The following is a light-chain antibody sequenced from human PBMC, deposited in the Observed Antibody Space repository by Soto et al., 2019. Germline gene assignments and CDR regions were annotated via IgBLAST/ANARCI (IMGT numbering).Light chain of an antibody. CDR2: QDT. CDR3: QAWDSSTAV. J-gene: IGLJ2*01. CDR1: KLGDKY. Sequence: SYELTQPPSVSVSPGQTASITCSGDKLGDKYACWYQQKSGQSPVLAIYQDTKRPSGIPERFSGSNSGNTATLTISGTQAMDEADYYCQAWDSSTAVFGGGTQLTVL. V-gene: IGLV3-1*01.